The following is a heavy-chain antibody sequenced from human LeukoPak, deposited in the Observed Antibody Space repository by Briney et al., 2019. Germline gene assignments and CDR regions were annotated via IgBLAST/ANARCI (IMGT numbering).Heavy chain of an antibody. Sequence: PSQTLSLTCTVSGGSISSGGYYWSWIRQHPGKGLEWIGYIYYSGSTYYNPSLKSRVTISVDTSKNQFSLKLSSVTAADTAVYYCARSSYGADDAFDIWGQGTMVTVSS. J-gene: IGHJ3*02. CDR1: GGSISSGGYY. D-gene: IGHD4-17*01. V-gene: IGHV4-31*03. CDR3: ARSSYGADDAFDI. CDR2: IYYSGST.